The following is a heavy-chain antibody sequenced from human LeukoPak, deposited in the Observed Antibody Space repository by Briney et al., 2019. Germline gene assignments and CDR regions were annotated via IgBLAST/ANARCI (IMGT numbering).Heavy chain of an antibody. D-gene: IGHD4-17*01. V-gene: IGHV7-4-1*02. J-gene: IGHJ6*02. CDR2: INTNTGNP. CDR3: ARDLITVTSYYYYYGMDV. Sequence: ASVKVSCKASGYTFTSYAMNWVRQAPGQGLEWMGWINTNTGNPTYAQGFTGRFVFSLDTSVSTAYLQISSLKAEDTAVYYCARDLITVTSYYYYYGMDVWGQGTTVTVSS. CDR1: GYTFTSYA.